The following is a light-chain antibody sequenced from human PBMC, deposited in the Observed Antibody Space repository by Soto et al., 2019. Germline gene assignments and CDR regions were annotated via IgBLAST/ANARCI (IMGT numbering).Light chain of an antibody. V-gene: IGLV2-14*01. CDR1: SSDVGGHNY. Sequence: QSVLTQPASVSGSPGQSITISCTGTSSDVGGHNYVSWYKQHPGKAPKNMIYEVNNGPSGVSDRFSGSKSGNTASLTISGLQAEDEAYYYCSSFTNSGTVVFGGGTQLTVL. CDR3: SSFTNSGTVV. J-gene: IGLJ2*01. CDR2: EVN.